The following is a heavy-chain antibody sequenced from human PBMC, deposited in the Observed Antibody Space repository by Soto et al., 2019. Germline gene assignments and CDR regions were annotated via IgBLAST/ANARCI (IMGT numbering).Heavy chain of an antibody. V-gene: IGHV3-15*01. D-gene: IGHD6-13*01. CDR3: TNENSAFDI. CDR1: GFTFSNAW. J-gene: IGHJ3*02. CDR2: IKSKTDGGTT. Sequence: GGSLRLSCAASGFTFSNAWMSWVRQAPGKGLEWVGRIKSKTDGGTTDYAAPVKGRFTISRDDSKNTLYLQMNSVKTDETAVYYCTNENSAFDIWGQGTMVTVSS.